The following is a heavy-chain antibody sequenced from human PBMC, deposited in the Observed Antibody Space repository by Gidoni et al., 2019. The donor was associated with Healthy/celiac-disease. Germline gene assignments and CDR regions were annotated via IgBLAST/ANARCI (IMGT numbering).Heavy chain of an antibody. Sequence: QVQLQESGPGLVKPSETLSLTCTVSGGSISSYYWSWIRQPAGKGLEWIGRIYTSGSTNYNPSLKSRVTMSVDTSKNQFSLKLSSVTAADTAVYYCARSGTVTKRGRYYGMDVWGQGTTVTVSS. V-gene: IGHV4-4*07. CDR1: GGSISSYY. J-gene: IGHJ6*02. CDR2: IYTSGST. D-gene: IGHD4-4*01. CDR3: ARSGTVTKRGRYYGMDV.